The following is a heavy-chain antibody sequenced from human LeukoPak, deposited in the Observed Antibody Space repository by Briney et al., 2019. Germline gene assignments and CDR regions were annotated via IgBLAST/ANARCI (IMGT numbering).Heavy chain of an antibody. CDR1: GFTFSTYP. J-gene: IGHJ6*04. V-gene: IGHV3-64*04. CDR2: ISGNGVST. D-gene: IGHD3-10*01. Sequence: GGSLRLSCSASGFTFSTYPMHWVRQGPGKGLEYVSAISGNGVSTYYADSVKGRFTISRDNSKNTLYLQMNSLRAEDTAVYYCARAYGSGSYYFYYYYGMDVWGKGTTVTVSS. CDR3: ARAYGSGSYYFYYYYGMDV.